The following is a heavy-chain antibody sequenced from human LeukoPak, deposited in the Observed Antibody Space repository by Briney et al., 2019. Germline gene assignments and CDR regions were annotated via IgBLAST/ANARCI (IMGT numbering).Heavy chain of an antibody. J-gene: IGHJ4*02. D-gene: IGHD6-19*01. V-gene: IGHV3-33*06. Sequence: GGSLRLSCAASGLTFSSYGMHWVRQAPGKGLEWVAVIWYDGSNKYYADSVKGRFTISRDNSKNTLYLQMNSLRAEDTAVYYCAKELGNPYSSGWDDWGQGTLVTVSS. CDR1: GLTFSSYG. CDR2: IWYDGSNK. CDR3: AKELGNPYSSGWDD.